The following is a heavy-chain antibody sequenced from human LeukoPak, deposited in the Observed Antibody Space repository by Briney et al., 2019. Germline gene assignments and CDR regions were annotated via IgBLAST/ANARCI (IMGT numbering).Heavy chain of an antibody. D-gene: IGHD4-11*01. CDR2: INPNSGGT. CDR1: GYTFTDYF. V-gene: IGHV1-2*02. J-gene: IGHJ6*03. CDR3: ARGGLPIYYYYMDV. Sequence: ASVKVSCKASGYTFTDYFLHWVRQAPGQGLEWMGWINPNSGGTNYAQKFQGRVTMTRDTSISTAYMDLGRLRSDDTAVYFCARGGLPIYYYYMDVWGKGTTVTVSS.